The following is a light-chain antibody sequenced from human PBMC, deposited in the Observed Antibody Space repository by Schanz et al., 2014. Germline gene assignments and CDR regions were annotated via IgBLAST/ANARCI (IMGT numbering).Light chain of an antibody. Sequence: QSVLTQPPSVSAAPGQKVTISCSGSSSNIGNNYVSWYQHLPGTAPKLLIYDTSKRPSGIPDRFSGSKSGTSATLGITGLQTGDEADFYCGTWDSSLSAVVFGGGTKLTVI. CDR2: DTS. J-gene: IGLJ2*01. CDR3: GTWDSSLSAVV. V-gene: IGLV1-51*01. CDR1: SSNIGNNY.